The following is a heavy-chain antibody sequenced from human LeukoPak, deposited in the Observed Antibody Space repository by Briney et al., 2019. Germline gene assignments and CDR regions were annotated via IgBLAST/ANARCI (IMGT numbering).Heavy chain of an antibody. D-gene: IGHD5-12*01. V-gene: IGHV3-48*03. Sequence: GGSLRLSCAASGFPFSSYEMNWVRQAPGKGLEWVSYISSSGSTIYYADSVKGRFTISRDNAKNSLYLQMNSLRAEDTAVYFCARGPSGYHNTGGQGTLVTVSS. CDR3: ARGPSGYHNT. CDR1: GFPFSSYE. CDR2: ISSSGSTI. J-gene: IGHJ4*02.